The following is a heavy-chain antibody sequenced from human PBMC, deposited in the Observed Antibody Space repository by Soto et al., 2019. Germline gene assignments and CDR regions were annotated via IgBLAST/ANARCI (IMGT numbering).Heavy chain of an antibody. D-gene: IGHD2-2*01. V-gene: IGHV2-5*02. CDR3: AHLKVPVYYYYMDV. J-gene: IGHJ6*03. Sequence: QITLKESGPTLVKPTQTLTLTCTFSGFSLSTSGVGVGWIRQPPGKALEWLALIYWDDDKRYSPSLKSRLTIAKDTSKNQVVLTMTNMDPVDTATYYCAHLKVPVYYYYMDVWGKGTTVTVSS. CDR1: GFSLSTSGVG. CDR2: IYWDDDK.